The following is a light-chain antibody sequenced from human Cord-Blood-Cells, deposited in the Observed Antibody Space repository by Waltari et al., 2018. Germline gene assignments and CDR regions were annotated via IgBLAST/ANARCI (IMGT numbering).Light chain of an antibody. CDR1: KSVSSN. CDR2: GAS. CDR3: QQYNNWPPS. J-gene: IGKJ1*01. Sequence: EIVMTQSPATLSVSPGERATLSCRASKSVSSNLAWSQQKPGQAPRLRIYGASTRATGIPAGYSGSGSGTGFTLTISSLQSEDFAVYYCQQYNNWPPSFGQGTKVEIK. V-gene: IGKV3-15*01.